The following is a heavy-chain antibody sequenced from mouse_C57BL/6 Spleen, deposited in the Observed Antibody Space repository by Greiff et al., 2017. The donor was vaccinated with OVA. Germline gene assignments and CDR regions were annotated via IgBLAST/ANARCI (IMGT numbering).Heavy chain of an antibody. CDR1: GYTFTSYW. CDR3: ARFSTPTWYFDV. CDR2: IYPGSGST. V-gene: IGHV1-55*01. D-gene: IGHD2-1*01. Sequence: VQLKQPGAELVKPGASVKMSCKASGYTFTSYWITWVKQRPGQGLEWIGDIYPGSGSTNYNEKFKSKATLTVDTSSSTAYMQRSSLTSDDSAVYYCARFSTPTWYFDVWGTGTTVTVSS. J-gene: IGHJ1*03.